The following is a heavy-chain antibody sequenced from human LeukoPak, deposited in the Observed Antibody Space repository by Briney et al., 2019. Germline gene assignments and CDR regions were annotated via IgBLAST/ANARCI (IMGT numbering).Heavy chain of an antibody. Sequence: SVKVSCXASGGTFSSYAISWVRQAHGQGLEWMGGIIPIFGTANYAQKFQGRVTITADESTSTAYMELSSLRSEDTAVYYCAKGVQYYFDYWGQGTLVTVSS. CDR2: IIPIFGTA. CDR1: GGTFSSYA. V-gene: IGHV1-69*13. J-gene: IGHJ4*02. D-gene: IGHD5/OR15-5a*01. CDR3: AKGVQYYFDY.